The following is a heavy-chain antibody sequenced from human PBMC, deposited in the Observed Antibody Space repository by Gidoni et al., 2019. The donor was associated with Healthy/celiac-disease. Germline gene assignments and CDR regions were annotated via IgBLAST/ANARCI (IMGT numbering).Heavy chain of an antibody. CDR2: ISWNSGSI. Sequence: LEWVSGISWNSGSIGYADSVKGRFTISRDNAKNSLYLQMNSLRAEDTALYYCAKVNENYYDSSGYSWYFDYWGQGTLVTVSS. CDR3: AKVNENYYDSSGYSWYFDY. J-gene: IGHJ4*02. V-gene: IGHV3-9*01. D-gene: IGHD3-22*01.